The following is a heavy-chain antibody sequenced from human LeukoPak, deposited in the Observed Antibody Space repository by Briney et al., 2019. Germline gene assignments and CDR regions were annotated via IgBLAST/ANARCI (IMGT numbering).Heavy chain of an antibody. CDR3: AKDLGTLFDY. Sequence: GRSLRLSCAASGFTFSSYGMHWVRQAPGKGLEWVAFIRYDGSNKYYADSVKGRFTISSDNSKNTLYLQMNSLRAEDTAVYYCAKDLGTLFDYWGQGTLVTVSS. CDR2: IRYDGSNK. V-gene: IGHV3-30*02. CDR1: GFTFSSYG. J-gene: IGHJ4*02. D-gene: IGHD1-1*01.